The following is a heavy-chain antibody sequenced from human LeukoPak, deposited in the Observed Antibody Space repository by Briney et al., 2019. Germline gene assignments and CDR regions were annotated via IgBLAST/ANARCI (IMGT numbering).Heavy chain of an antibody. V-gene: IGHV3-23*01. J-gene: IGHJ1*01. CDR3: AKSVGAAGGYGEFLQH. Sequence: GGSLRLSCAASGFTFSSYAMSWVRQAPGKGLEWASAISGSGGSTYYADSVKGRFIISRDNSKNTLYLQMNSQRAEDTAPYYCAKSVGAAGGYGEFLQHWGQGTLVTVSS. CDR1: GFTFSSYA. CDR2: ISGSGGST. D-gene: IGHD6-13*01.